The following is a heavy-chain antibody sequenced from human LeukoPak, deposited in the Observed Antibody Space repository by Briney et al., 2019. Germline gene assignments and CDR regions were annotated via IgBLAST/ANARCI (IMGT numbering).Heavy chain of an antibody. V-gene: IGHV3-30*18. CDR3: AKDGRQTYFDY. Sequence: QPGRSLRLSCAASGFTFSSYGMHWVRQAPGKGLEWVAVISYDGSNKYYADSVKGRFTISRDNSKNTLYLQMNSLRAEDTAVYYCAKDGRQTYFDYWGQGTLVTVSS. CDR2: ISYDGSNK. D-gene: IGHD1-26*01. CDR1: GFTFSSYG. J-gene: IGHJ4*02.